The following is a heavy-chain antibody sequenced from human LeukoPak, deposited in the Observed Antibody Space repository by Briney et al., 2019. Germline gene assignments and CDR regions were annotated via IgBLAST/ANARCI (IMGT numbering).Heavy chain of an antibody. V-gene: IGHV3-48*04. J-gene: IGHJ4*02. CDR1: GFTFSSYS. CDR2: ISSSSTTI. CDR3: ARDQACDY. Sequence: GGSLRLSCAASGFTFSSYSMNWVRQAPGKGLEWVSYISSSSTTIYYADSVKGRFTISRDNAKNSLYLQMNSLRAEDTAVYYCARDQACDYWGQGTLVTVSS.